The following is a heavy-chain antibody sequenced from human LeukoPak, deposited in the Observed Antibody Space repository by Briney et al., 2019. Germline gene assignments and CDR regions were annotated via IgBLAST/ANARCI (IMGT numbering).Heavy chain of an antibody. D-gene: IGHD5-18*01. CDR2: ISAYYGNT. CDR3: ARGGQQLSDTAMVPSYYYYGMDV. CDR1: GYTFTSYG. J-gene: IGHJ6*02. V-gene: IGHV1-18*01. Sequence: ASVKVSCKASGYTFTSYGISWVRQAHGQGLEWMGWISAYYGNTNYAQKLQGRVTMTTDTSTSTAYMELRSLRSDDTAVYYCARGGQQLSDTAMVPSYYYYGMDVWGQGTTVTVSS.